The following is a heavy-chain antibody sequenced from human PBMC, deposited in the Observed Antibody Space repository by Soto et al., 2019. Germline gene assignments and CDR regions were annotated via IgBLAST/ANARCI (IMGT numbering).Heavy chain of an antibody. CDR1: GYTFTSYG. J-gene: IGHJ3*01. D-gene: IGHD2-21*02. CDR3: ARIWYCGGDCYSDGFDL. CDR2: ISAYNGNT. V-gene: IGHV1-18*01. Sequence: WASVKVSCKASGYTFTSYGISWVRQAPGQGLEWMGWISAYNGNTNYAQKVQGRVTMTTDTSTSTAYMELRSLRSDDTAVYYCARIWYCGGDCYSDGFDLWGQGTMVTVS.